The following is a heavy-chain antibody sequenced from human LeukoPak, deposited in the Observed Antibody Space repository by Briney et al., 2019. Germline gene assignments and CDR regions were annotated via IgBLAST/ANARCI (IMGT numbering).Heavy chain of an antibody. J-gene: IGHJ4*02. D-gene: IGHD6-19*01. Sequence: GGSLRLSCAASGFTFSNYAMSWVRQAPGKGLEWVSSVTRSGSTTYYADSVKGRFTISRDNSKNTLYLLLNSLRAEDTAVYSFAKVKENSDWPHYYFDYWGQGTLVTVSS. CDR1: GFTFSNYA. V-gene: IGHV3-23*01. CDR2: VTRSGSTT. CDR3: AKVKENSDWPHYYFDY.